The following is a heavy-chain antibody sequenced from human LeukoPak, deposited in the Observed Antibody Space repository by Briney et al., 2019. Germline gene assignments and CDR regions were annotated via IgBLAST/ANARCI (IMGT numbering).Heavy chain of an antibody. V-gene: IGHV3-9*01. D-gene: IGHD3-10*01. Sequence: GGSLRLSCAASGFTFDDYALHWVRQAPGKGLEWVSGISWNSGYIGYADTVKGRFSITRDTAKNSLYLQMNSLRSEDTALYYCARDVCEAGTYYMMGYYFDYWGQGTLVTVSS. CDR1: GFTFDDYA. J-gene: IGHJ4*02. CDR2: ISWNSGYI. CDR3: ARDVCEAGTYYMMGYYFDY.